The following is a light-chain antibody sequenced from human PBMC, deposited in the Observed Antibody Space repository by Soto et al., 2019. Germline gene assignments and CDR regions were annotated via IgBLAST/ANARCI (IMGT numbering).Light chain of an antibody. CDR2: GAS. Sequence: EIVLTQSPGTLSLSPGERATLSCRASQSVSSSYLAWYQQKPGQAPRLLIYGASSRATGIPDRFSGIGSGTDFTLTISRLEPEDFAVYYCQQYGSSPPGTFGQGTRLEIK. J-gene: IGKJ5*01. V-gene: IGKV3-20*01. CDR1: QSVSSSY. CDR3: QQYGSSPPGT.